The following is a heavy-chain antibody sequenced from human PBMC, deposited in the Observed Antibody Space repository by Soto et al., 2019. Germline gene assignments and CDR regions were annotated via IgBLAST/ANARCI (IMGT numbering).Heavy chain of an antibody. J-gene: IGHJ4*02. V-gene: IGHV1-24*01. CDR3: ATRVTSISDY. CDR2: FDPEDGET. Sequence: QVQLVQSGAEVKKPGASVKVSCKVSGYTLTDLSIHWVRQTPGKGLEWMGGFDPEDGETIYAQNFQGRVTMTKDTSTDTAYMELSTLRFDDTAVYYCATRVTSISDYWGQGTLVTVSS. CDR1: GYTLTDLS. D-gene: IGHD3-10*01.